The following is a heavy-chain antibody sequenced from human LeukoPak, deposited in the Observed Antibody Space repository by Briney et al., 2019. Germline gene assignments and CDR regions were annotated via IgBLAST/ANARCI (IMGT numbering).Heavy chain of an antibody. D-gene: IGHD3-22*01. V-gene: IGHV1-58*01. CDR2: IVVGSGNT. Sequence: SVNVSFTASGFTFTISAVQWVRQARGQRLEWIGWIVVGSGNTNYAQKFQERVTITRDMSTSTAYMELSSLRSEDTAVYYCAAGLGESSGYYYVFGLSWGQGTLVTVSS. CDR3: AAGLGESSGYYYVFGLS. CDR1: GFTFTISA. J-gene: IGHJ5*02.